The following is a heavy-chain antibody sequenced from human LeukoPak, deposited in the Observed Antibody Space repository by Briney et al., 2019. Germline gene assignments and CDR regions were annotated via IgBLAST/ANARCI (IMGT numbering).Heavy chain of an antibody. V-gene: IGHV3-23*01. Sequence: GGSLRLSCAASGFTFSSYAMSWVHQAPGKGLEWVSAISGSGGSTYYADSVKGRFTISRDNSKNTLYLQMNSLRAEDTAVYYCAKDRSIAAAADNWFDPWGQGTLVTVSS. J-gene: IGHJ5*02. D-gene: IGHD6-13*01. CDR1: GFTFSSYA. CDR3: AKDRSIAAAADNWFDP. CDR2: ISGSGGST.